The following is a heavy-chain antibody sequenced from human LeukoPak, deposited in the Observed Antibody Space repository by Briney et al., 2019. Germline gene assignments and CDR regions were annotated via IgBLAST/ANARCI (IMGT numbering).Heavy chain of an antibody. V-gene: IGHV3-30*18. D-gene: IGHD3-16*02. CDR2: ISYDGSNK. CDR3: AKDIAVDYDYIWGSYRPVLFDH. J-gene: IGHJ4*02. Sequence: GGSLRLSCAASGFTFSTYGMHWVRQAPGKGLEWVAVISYDGSNKYYADSVKGRFTISRDNSKNTPYLQMNSLRSDDTAVYYCAKDIAVDYDYIWGSYRPVLFDHWGQGTLVTVSS. CDR1: GFTFSTYG.